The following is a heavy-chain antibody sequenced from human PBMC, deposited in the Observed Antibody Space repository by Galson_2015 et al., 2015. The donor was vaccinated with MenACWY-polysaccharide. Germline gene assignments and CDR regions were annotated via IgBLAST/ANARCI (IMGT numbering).Heavy chain of an antibody. CDR1: GGSISSYY. CDR3: ARLVDESYSSRPEEYYYYGMDV. J-gene: IGHJ6*02. D-gene: IGHD5-18*01. V-gene: IGHV4-59*08. CDR2: IYYSGST. Sequence: ETLSLTCTVSGGSISSYYWSWIRQPPGKGLEWIGYIYYSGSTNYSPSLKSRVTISVDTSKNQFSLRLSSVTAADTAVYYCARLVDESYSSRPEEYYYYGMDVWGQGTTVTVSS.